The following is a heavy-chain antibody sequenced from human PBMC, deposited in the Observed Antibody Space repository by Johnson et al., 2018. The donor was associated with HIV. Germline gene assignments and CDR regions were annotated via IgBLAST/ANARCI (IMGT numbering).Heavy chain of an antibody. J-gene: IGHJ3*02. CDR2: ISSGGNSI. V-gene: IGHV3-11*01. Sequence: QVQLVESGGGVVQPGGSLRLSCAASGFTFSDYYMSWIRQAPGKGLEWVSYISSGGNSIYYADSVKGRFTISRDNAKNSLFLQMNSLTAEDTAVYYCTTALTGDAFNIWGQGTLVTVSS. D-gene: IGHD7-27*01. CDR1: GFTFSDYY. CDR3: TTALTGDAFNI.